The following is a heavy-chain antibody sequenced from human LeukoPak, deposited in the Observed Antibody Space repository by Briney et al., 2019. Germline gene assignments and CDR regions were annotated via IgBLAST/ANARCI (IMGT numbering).Heavy chain of an antibody. CDR3: AKDLNYYDSSGYYTYYCGMDV. D-gene: IGHD3-22*01. CDR1: GFTFSSYG. CDR2: ISYDGSNK. J-gene: IGHJ6*02. V-gene: IGHV3-30*18. Sequence: GGSLRLSCAASGFTFSSYGMHWVRQAPGKGLEWVAVISYDGSNKYYADSVKGRFTISRDNSKNTLYLQMNSLRAEDTAVYYCAKDLNYYDSSGYYTYYCGMDVWGQGTTVTVSS.